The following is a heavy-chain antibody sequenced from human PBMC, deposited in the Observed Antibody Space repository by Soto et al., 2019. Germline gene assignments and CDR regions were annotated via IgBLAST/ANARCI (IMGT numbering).Heavy chain of an antibody. D-gene: IGHD1-20*01. J-gene: IGHJ4*02. Sequence: EGSLRLSCAASGFTFSSYSMNWVRQAPGKGLEWVANINQDGSQKYYVDSVRGRFTISRDDAKNSLYLQMNSLRAEETATYYCAREYKGGQGILVTVSS. CDR2: INQDGSQK. CDR1: GFTFSSYS. CDR3: AREYK. V-gene: IGHV3-7*01.